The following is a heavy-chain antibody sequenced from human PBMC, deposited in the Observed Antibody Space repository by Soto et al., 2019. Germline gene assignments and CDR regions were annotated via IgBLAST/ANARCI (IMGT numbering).Heavy chain of an antibody. J-gene: IGHJ4*02. D-gene: IGHD1-1*01. CDR2: IWSDGNNR. V-gene: IGHV3-33*01. CDR1: GFMFSNHG. CDR3: VRGDNWNDEASDY. Sequence: LRLSCAASGFMFSNHGMHWVRQAPGKGLEWVAVIWSDGNNRYYADSVKGRFTISRDNSKNTVYLQMNSLRAEDTAVYYCVRGDNWNDEASDYWGQGTLVTVSS.